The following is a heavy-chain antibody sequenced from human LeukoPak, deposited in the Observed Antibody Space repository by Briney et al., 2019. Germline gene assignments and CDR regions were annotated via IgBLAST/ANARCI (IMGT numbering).Heavy chain of an antibody. CDR2: INHGGST. Sequence: SETLSLTCAVYGGSFSGYYWSWIRQPPGKGLEWIGEINHGGSTNYNPSLKSRVTISVDTSKNQFSLKLSSVTAADTAVYYCASEYSSGYFDYWGQGTLVTVSS. CDR3: ASEYSSGYFDY. V-gene: IGHV4-34*01. CDR1: GGSFSGYY. D-gene: IGHD6-19*01. J-gene: IGHJ4*02.